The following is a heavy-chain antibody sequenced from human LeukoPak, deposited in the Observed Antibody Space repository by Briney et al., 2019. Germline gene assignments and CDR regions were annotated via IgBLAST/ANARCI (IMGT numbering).Heavy chain of an antibody. J-gene: IGHJ4*02. CDR2: ISSSSSTI. CDR1: GFTFSSYS. V-gene: IGHV3-48*02. Sequence: GGSLRLSCAASGFTFSSYSMNWVRHAPGKGLEWVSYISSSSSTIYYADSVKGRFTISRDNAKNSLYLQMNSLRDEDTAVYYCARDQKDYYDSSGYQYYFDYWGQGTLVTVSS. D-gene: IGHD3-22*01. CDR3: ARDQKDYYDSSGYQYYFDY.